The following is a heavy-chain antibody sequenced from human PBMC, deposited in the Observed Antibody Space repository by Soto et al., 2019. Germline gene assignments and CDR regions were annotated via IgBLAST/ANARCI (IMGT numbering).Heavy chain of an antibody. CDR3: ARDGGTWDMYNWFDP. D-gene: IGHD3-16*01. CDR2: ISYDGTNK. V-gene: IGHV3-30-3*01. Sequence: QVQLVESGGGVVQPGRSLRLSCAASGFTFSSYAMYWVRQAPGKGLEWMALISYDGTNKYYADSVKGRFTISRDNSKNTLYLQMNSLRVEDTAVYYCARDGGTWDMYNWFDPWGQGTLVTVSS. CDR1: GFTFSSYA. J-gene: IGHJ5*02.